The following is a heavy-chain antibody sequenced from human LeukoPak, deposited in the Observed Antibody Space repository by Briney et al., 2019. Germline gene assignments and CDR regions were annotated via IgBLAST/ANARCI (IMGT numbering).Heavy chain of an antibody. D-gene: IGHD3-22*01. V-gene: IGHV4-39*01. CDR2: IYYSGST. J-gene: IGHJ4*02. Sequence: SETLSLTCTVSGGSISSSSYYWGWIRQPPWKGLEWIGSIYYSGSTYYNPSLKSRVTISVDTSKNQFSLKLSSVTAADTAVYYCARHGGSSGFFDYWGQGTLVTVSS. CDR3: ARHGGSSGFFDY. CDR1: GGSISSSSYY.